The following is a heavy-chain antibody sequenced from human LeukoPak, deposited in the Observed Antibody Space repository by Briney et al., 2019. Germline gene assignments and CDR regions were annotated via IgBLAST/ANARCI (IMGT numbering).Heavy chain of an antibody. CDR1: GFTFGDYA. Sequence: GGSLRLSCKPSGFTFGDYAMSWVRQAPGKGLEWGGFIRSKAFGATTDYAASVKGRFTVSRDDSKSIAYLQMNSLKTEDTAVYYCTRDCSGASCYEEMDYWGQGTLVTVSS. V-gene: IGHV3-49*04. CDR3: TRDCSGASCYEEMDY. CDR2: IRSKAFGATT. J-gene: IGHJ4*02. D-gene: IGHD2-15*01.